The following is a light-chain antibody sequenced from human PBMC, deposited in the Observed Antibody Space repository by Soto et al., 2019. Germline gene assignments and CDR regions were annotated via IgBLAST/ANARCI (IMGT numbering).Light chain of an antibody. J-gene: IGKJ2*01. CDR1: QSVLYSSNNKNY. CDR3: QQYYSTPPT. V-gene: IGKV4-1*01. Sequence: DIVMTQSPDSLAVSLGERATINCKSSQSVLYSSNNKNYLAWYQQKPGQPPKLLIYWASTRESGVPDRFSGSGPGTDVALTISSLQAEDVAVYYCQQYYSTPPTFGQGTKLEIK. CDR2: WAS.